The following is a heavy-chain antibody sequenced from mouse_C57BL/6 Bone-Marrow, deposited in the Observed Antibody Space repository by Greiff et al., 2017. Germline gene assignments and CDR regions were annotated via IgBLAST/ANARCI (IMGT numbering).Heavy chain of an antibody. CDR2: IYPRSGNP. J-gene: IGHJ3*01. V-gene: IGHV1-81*01. CDR1: GYTFTSSG. D-gene: IGHD2-3*01. Sequence: QVQLQQSGAELARPGASVQLSCKASGYTFTSSGISWVKQRTGQGLEWIGEIYPRSGNPYYNEKFKGKATLTADKSSSTAYMELRSLTSEDSAVYFCARGWFLFAYWGQGTLVTVSA. CDR3: ARGWFLFAY.